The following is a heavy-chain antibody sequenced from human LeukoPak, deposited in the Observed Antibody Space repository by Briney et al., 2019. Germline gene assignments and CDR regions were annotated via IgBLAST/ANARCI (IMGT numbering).Heavy chain of an antibody. V-gene: IGHV4-39*01. J-gene: IGHJ4*02. CDR2: IYYSGST. D-gene: IGHD1-26*01. CDR1: GGSISSSSYY. Sequence: SETLSLTCTVSGGSISSSSYYWGWIRQPPGKGLEWIGSIYYSGSTYYNPSLKGRVTISVDTSKNQFSLKLSSVTAADTAVYYCASLRHQWELLEAGFDYWGQGTLVTVSS. CDR3: ASLRHQWELLEAGFDY.